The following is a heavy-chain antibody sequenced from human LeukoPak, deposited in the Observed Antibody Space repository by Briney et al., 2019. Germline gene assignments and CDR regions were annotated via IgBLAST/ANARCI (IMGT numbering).Heavy chain of an antibody. J-gene: IGHJ4*02. Sequence: GGSLRLSCTASGFTLSSYAMSWVRQAPGKGLEWVSGLSSSGAKTFYADSVKGRFTISRDNSKNTMFLQMNSLRAEDTALYYCAKDSGWAFDYWGQGTQVTVSS. CDR2: LSSSGAKT. V-gene: IGHV3-23*01. CDR1: GFTLSSYA. CDR3: AKDSGWAFDY. D-gene: IGHD6-19*01.